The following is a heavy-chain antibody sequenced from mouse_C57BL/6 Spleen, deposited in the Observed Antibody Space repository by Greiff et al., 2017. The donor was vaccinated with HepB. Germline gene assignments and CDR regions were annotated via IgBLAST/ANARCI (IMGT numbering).Heavy chain of an antibody. CDR1: GYTFTSYW. CDR3: ARGGTTPLEGFAY. Sequence: VQLQQSGAELAKPGASVKLSCKASGYTFTSYWMHWVKQRPGQGLEWIGYINPSSGYTKYNQKFKDKATLTADKSSSTAYMQLISLTYEDSAVYYCARGGTTPLEGFAYWGQGTLVTVSA. V-gene: IGHV1-7*01. D-gene: IGHD1-1*01. CDR2: INPSSGYT. J-gene: IGHJ3*01.